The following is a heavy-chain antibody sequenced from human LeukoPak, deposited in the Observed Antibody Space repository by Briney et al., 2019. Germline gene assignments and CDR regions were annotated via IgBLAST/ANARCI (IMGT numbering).Heavy chain of an antibody. CDR2: ISASSNYI. CDR1: GFTFSSYT. CDR3: SRDYHYDSGGFYENY. V-gene: IGHV3-21*01. Sequence: PGGSLRLSCAASGFTFSSYTMTWVRQAPGKGLEWVSSISASSNYIYYADSVKGRFTISRDNAKKSLYLQMNSLSADDTAMYYCSRDYHYDSGGFYENYWGQGTLVTVSS. J-gene: IGHJ4*02. D-gene: IGHD3-22*01.